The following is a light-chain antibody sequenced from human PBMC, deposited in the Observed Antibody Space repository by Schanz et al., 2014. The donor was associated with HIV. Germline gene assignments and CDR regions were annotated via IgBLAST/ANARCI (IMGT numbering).Light chain of an antibody. V-gene: IGKV3-15*01. CDR2: GAF. CDR1: QSISNN. CDR3: QQYYSSPMA. J-gene: IGKJ1*01. Sequence: EIVMTQSPATLYVSPGERATLSCRASQSISNNLAWYQHKPGQAPRLLIYGAFTRATGIPVRFSGSGSGTDFTLTISGLQSDDVAVYYCQQYYSSPMAFGQGTMVELK.